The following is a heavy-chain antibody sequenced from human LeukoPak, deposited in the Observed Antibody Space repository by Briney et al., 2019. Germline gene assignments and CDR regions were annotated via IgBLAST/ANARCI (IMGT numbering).Heavy chain of an antibody. CDR3: ARGPPNGYSYGPFEY. Sequence: SETLSLTCAVSNGSFSLYYWAWIRQPPGKGLEWIGEIDHSGDTNYNPSLQSRLTMSVDTTKKQFSLRLNSVPAADTAMYFCARGPPNGYSYGPFEYWGQGVLVTVSS. CDR1: NGSFSLYY. D-gene: IGHD5-18*01. CDR2: IDHSGDT. V-gene: IGHV4-34*01. J-gene: IGHJ4*02.